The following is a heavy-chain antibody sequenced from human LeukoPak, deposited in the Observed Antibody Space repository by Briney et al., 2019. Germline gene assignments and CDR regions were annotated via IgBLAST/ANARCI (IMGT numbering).Heavy chain of an antibody. CDR2: IYPYDSDT. CDR1: GYNFGLFW. V-gene: IGHV5-51*01. J-gene: IGHJ3*02. D-gene: IGHD2-21*01. CDR3: AKHFSGGDYDAFEI. Sequence: GESLKISCRGSGYNFGLFWIGWVRQMPGKGLEWMGIIYPYDSDTRYSPSFQGQVTISADMSISTAYLEWSSLTASDTAMYYCAKHFSGGDYDAFEIWGQGTLLTVSP.